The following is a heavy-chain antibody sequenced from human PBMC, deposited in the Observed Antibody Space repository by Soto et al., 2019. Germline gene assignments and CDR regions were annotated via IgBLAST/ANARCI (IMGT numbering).Heavy chain of an antibody. CDR3: ARSQGGSSSLDIYYYSYYGMDV. J-gene: IGHJ6*02. CDR1: GGTFSSYA. D-gene: IGHD2-15*01. V-gene: IGHV1-69*01. CDR2: IIPIFGTA. Sequence: QVQLVQSGAEVKKPGSSVKFSCQAPGGTFSSYAISWVRQAPGQGLEWMGGIIPIFGTAKYAQKFQGRVTITAEEYTSTGYMELSSLRSEDTAVYYCARSQGGSSSLDIYYYSYYGMDVWGQGTTVTVSS.